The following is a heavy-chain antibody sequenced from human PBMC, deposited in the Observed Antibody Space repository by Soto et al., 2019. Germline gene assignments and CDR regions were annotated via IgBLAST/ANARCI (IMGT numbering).Heavy chain of an antibody. CDR2: ISGSGRTT. Sequence: QVQLVDSGGGLVKPGGSLRLSCASSGFNFRDYYMSWIRQAPGKGLEYISYISGSGRTTYYADSVKGRFTISRDNAKNSLYLEMNSLRVDDTAVYYCARERSFGPDYWGQGTRVTVSS. V-gene: IGHV3-11*01. CDR1: GFNFRDYY. D-gene: IGHD3-16*01. CDR3: ARERSFGPDY. J-gene: IGHJ4*02.